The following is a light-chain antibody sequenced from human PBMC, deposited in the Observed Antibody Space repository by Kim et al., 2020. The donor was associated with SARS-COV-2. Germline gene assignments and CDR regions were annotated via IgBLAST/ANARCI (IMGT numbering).Light chain of an antibody. CDR1: QSVSGNY. J-gene: IGKJ5*01. CDR3: QQYGSSPPIT. Sequence: EIVLTQSPGTLSLSPGERATLSCRASQSVSGNYLGWYQQKPGQAPRLLIYGASSRATGIPDRFSGSGSGTDFTLTISRLESEDFAVYYCQQYGSSPPITFGQGTRLDIK. V-gene: IGKV3-20*01. CDR2: GAS.